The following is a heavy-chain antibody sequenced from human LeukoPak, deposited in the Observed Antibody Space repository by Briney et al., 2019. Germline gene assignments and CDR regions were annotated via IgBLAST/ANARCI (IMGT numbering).Heavy chain of an antibody. CDR3: ARDITRGSGDYYYYYMDV. D-gene: IGHD1-26*01. Sequence: ASVKVSCKASGGTFSSYAISWVRQAPGQGLEWMGGIIPIFGTANYAQKFQGRVTITTDESTSTAYMELSSLRSEDTAVYYCARDITRGSGDYYYYYMDVWGKGTTVTVSS. CDR1: GGTFSSYA. V-gene: IGHV1-69*05. J-gene: IGHJ6*03. CDR2: IIPIFGTA.